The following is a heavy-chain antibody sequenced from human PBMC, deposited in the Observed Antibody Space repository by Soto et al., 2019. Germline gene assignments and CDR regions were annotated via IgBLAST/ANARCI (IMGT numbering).Heavy chain of an antibody. D-gene: IGHD5-12*01. CDR2: IYYSGST. Sequence: SETLSLTCTVSGGSISSSSYYWGWIRQPPGKGLEWIGSIYYSGSTYYNPSLKSRVTISVDTSKNQFSLKLSSVTAADTAVYYCARIFRERLRFPYYYYGMDVWGQGTTVTVSS. V-gene: IGHV4-39*01. CDR1: GGSISSSSYY. J-gene: IGHJ6*02. CDR3: ARIFRERLRFPYYYYGMDV.